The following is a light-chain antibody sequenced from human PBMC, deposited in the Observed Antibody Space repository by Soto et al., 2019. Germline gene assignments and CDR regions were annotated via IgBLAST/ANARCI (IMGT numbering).Light chain of an antibody. CDR3: QQYGSSPQGLA. J-gene: IGKJ4*01. Sequence: EIVLTQSPGTLSLSPGERAALSCRASQSVSSSDLAWYQQKPGQAPRLLIYGASSRATGIPDRFSGSGSGTDFTLTISRLEPEEFAVYYCQQYGSSPQGLAFGGGTKVDIK. CDR1: QSVSSSD. V-gene: IGKV3-20*01. CDR2: GAS.